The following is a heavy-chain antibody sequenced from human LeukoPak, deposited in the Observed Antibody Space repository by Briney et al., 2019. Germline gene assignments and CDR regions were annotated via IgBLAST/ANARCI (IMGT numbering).Heavy chain of an antibody. Sequence: PGGSLRLSCAASGFTVSSNYMSWVRQAPGKGLEWVSVIYSGGSTYYADSVKGRFTISRDNSKNTLYLQMNSLRAEDTAVYYCAKDQAVVVAAIEFGTEYFQHWGQGTLVTVSS. J-gene: IGHJ1*01. D-gene: IGHD2-15*01. CDR1: GFTVSSNY. CDR2: IYSGGST. V-gene: IGHV3-53*01. CDR3: AKDQAVVVAAIEFGTEYFQH.